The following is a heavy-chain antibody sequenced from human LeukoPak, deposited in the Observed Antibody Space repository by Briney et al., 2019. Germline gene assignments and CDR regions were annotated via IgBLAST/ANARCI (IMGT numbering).Heavy chain of an antibody. D-gene: IGHD3-10*01. CDR3: AKVVRGVIIPTDFDY. CDR1: GFTFSSYA. J-gene: IGHJ4*02. Sequence: GGSLRLSCAASGFTFSSYAMSWVRQAPGKGLEWVSAISGSGGSTYYADSVKGRVTISRDNSKNTLYLQMNSLRAEDTAVYYCAKVVRGVIIPTDFDYWGQGTLVTVSS. CDR2: ISGSGGST. V-gene: IGHV3-23*01.